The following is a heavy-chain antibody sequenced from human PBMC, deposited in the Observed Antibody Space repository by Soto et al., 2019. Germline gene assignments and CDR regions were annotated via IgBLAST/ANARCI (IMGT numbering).Heavy chain of an antibody. CDR1: GGTFSSYA. CDR3: ARGRYSYGYDYYYGMDV. D-gene: IGHD5-18*01. J-gene: IGHJ6*02. CDR2: IIPIFGTA. V-gene: IGHV1-69*13. Sequence: GASVKVSCKASGGTFSSYAISWVRQAPGQGLEWMGGIIPIFGTANYAQKFQGRVTITADESTSTAYMGLSSLRSEDTAVYYCARGRYSYGYDYYYGMDVWGQGTTVTVSS.